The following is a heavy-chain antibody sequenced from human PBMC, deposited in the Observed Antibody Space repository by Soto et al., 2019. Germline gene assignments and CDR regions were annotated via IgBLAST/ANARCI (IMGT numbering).Heavy chain of an antibody. CDR2: VSAYNGNT. J-gene: IGHJ4*02. CDR1: GYTFTRYY. D-gene: IGHD3-10*01. V-gene: IGHV1-18*01. Sequence: ASVKVSCKASGYTFTRYYINWVRQAPGQGLEWMGWVSAYNGNTHYEQELQGRVTLTTDTSTSTAYMELRSRRSDDTAVYFCARRHGLDIDAYYWGQGILVTVSS. CDR3: ARRHGLDIDAYY.